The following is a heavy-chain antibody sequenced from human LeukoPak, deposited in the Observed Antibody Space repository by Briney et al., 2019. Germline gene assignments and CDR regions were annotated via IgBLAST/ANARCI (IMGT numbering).Heavy chain of an antibody. V-gene: IGHV3-7*04. CDR3: ARDTVVVPQGDAFDL. D-gene: IGHD2-2*01. CDR1: GFAFSTYW. Sequence: GGSLRLSCAASGFAFSTYWMAWVRQVPGKRLEWVANIKYDGIEKYHVDSVKGRFTISRDNAKNSLYLQMNSLRTEDTAVYYCARDTVVVPQGDAFDLWGQGTMVTVSS. CDR2: IKYDGIEK. J-gene: IGHJ3*01.